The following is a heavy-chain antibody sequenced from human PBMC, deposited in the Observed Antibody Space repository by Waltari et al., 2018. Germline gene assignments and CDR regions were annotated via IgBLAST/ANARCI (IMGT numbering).Heavy chain of an antibody. CDR3: AADFPWFRTNWYFDL. Sequence: QMQLVQSGPEVKKPGTSVKVSCKASGFTFTSSAVQLVRPARGQRLEWIGWIVVGSGNTNDAQKFQERVTITRDMSTSTAYMELSSLRSEDTAVYYCAADFPWFRTNWYFDLWGRGTLVTVSS. J-gene: IGHJ2*01. CDR2: IVVGSGNT. D-gene: IGHD3-10*01. V-gene: IGHV1-58*01. CDR1: GFTFTSSA.